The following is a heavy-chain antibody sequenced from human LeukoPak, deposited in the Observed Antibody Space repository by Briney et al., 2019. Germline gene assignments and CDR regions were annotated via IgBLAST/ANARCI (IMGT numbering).Heavy chain of an antibody. CDR3: AMEEAVAGSKGY. J-gene: IGHJ4*02. CDR2: IYHSGST. V-gene: IGHV4-38-2*01. D-gene: IGHD6-19*01. Sequence: SETLSLTCDVSGYSISSGYYWGWIRQPPGNGLEWIGSIYHSGSTYYNPSPKSRVTISVDTSKNQFSLKLSSVTAADTAVYYCAMEEAVAGSKGYWGQGTLVTVSS. CDR1: GYSISSGYY.